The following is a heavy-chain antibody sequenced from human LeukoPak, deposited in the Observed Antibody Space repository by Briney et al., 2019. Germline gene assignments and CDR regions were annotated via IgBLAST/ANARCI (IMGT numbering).Heavy chain of an antibody. J-gene: IGHJ4*02. V-gene: IGHV4-4*09. CDR2: IYSSGTT. CDR3: ARHGLKLVGASTIYFDN. D-gene: IGHD1-26*01. CDR1: GGSISNNY. Sequence: SETLSLTCTVSGGSISNNYWSWIRQPPGRGLEWIGYIYSSGTTNYNPSLESRVTISVDTSKNQFSLRLNSVTAADTAFYYCARHGLKLVGASTIYFDNWGQGILVTVSS.